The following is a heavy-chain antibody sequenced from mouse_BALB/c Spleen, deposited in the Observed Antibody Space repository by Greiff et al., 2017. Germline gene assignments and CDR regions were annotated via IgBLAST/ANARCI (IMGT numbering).Heavy chain of an antibody. J-gene: IGHJ2*01. V-gene: IGHV5-6-4*01. CDR2: ISSGGSYT. D-gene: IGHD1-1*02. Sequence: EVKLVESGGGLVKPGGSLKLSCAASGFTFSSYTMSWVRQTPEKRLEWVATISSGGSYTYYPDSVKGRFTISRDNAKNTLYLQMSSLKSEDTAMYYCTRDLYGYFDYWGQGTTLTVSS. CDR1: GFTFSSYT. CDR3: TRDLYGYFDY.